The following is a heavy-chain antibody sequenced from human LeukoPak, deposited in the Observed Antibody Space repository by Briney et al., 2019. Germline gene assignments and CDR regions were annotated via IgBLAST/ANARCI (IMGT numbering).Heavy chain of an antibody. V-gene: IGHV3-23*01. CDR2: IGGDGDAT. CDR1: RFTFRNYA. Sequence: PGGSLRLSCAAARFTFRNYAMSWVRQAPGKGLEWVSVIGGDGDATFYADSVRGRFTISRDDSRNMLYLQMNSLRAEDTAVYYCAKEPYSGSQLLDYWGQGTLVTVSS. J-gene: IGHJ4*02. D-gene: IGHD1-26*01. CDR3: AKEPYSGSQLLDY.